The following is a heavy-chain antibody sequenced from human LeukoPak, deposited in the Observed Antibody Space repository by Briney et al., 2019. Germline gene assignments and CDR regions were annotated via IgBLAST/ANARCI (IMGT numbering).Heavy chain of an antibody. J-gene: IGHJ4*02. CDR2: ISGSGDST. V-gene: IGHV3-23*01. D-gene: IGHD6-19*01. CDR3: ARRSGIAVAGAFDY. CDR1: GFTFSNYW. Sequence: QPGGSLRLSCAASGFTFSNYWMHWVRQAPGKGLEWVSGISGSGDSTYYADSVKGRFTISRDNSKNTLYLQMNSLRAEDTAVYYCARRSGIAVAGAFDYWGQGTLVTVSS.